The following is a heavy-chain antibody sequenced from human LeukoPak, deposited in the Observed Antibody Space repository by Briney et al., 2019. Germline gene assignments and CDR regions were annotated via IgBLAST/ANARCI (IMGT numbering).Heavy chain of an antibody. V-gene: IGHV4-59*01. CDR3: ARDGAYCSSTSCYTGGYYYYYGMDV. D-gene: IGHD2-2*02. CDR1: GGSISSYY. Sequence: SETLSLTCTVSGGSISSYYWSWIRQPPGKGLEWIGYIYYSGSTNYNPSLKSRVTISVDTSKNQFSLKLSSVTAADTAVYYCARDGAYCSSTSCYTGGYYYYYGMDVWGQGTTVTVSS. J-gene: IGHJ6*02. CDR2: IYYSGST.